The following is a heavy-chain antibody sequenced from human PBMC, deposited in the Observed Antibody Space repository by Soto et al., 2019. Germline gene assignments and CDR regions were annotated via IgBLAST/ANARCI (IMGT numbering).Heavy chain of an antibody. CDR3: ARRVRQQELVRFSFDY. V-gene: IGHV3-30-3*01. Sequence: QVQLVESGGGVVQPGRSLRLSCAASGFTFSSYAMHWVRQAPGNGMEWVAVISYDGSNKYYADSVKGQFTISRDNSKNSLYPQMNSRRDEDTAVYYCARRVRQQELVRFSFDYCGQGTLVTVSS. CDR2: ISYDGSNK. D-gene: IGHD6-13*01. J-gene: IGHJ4*02. CDR1: GFTFSSYA.